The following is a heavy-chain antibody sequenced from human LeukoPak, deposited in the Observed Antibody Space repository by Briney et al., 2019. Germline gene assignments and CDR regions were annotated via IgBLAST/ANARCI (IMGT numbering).Heavy chain of an antibody. CDR2: ITHSGST. CDR3: ADLYYYDTSGPPSY. V-gene: IGHV4-34*01. CDR1: GGSFSGYY. Sequence: SSETLSLTCAVSGGSFSGYYWSWIRQPPGKGLEWSGEITHSGSTNYNPSLKSRVTISVDTSKNQFSLSLNSVTAADTAVYYCADLYYYDTSGPPSYWGQGTLVTVSS. J-gene: IGHJ4*02. D-gene: IGHD3-22*01.